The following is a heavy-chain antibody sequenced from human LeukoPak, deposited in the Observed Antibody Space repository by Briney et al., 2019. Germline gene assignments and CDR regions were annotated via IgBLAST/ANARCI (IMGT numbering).Heavy chain of an antibody. CDR1: GGTFSSYT. D-gene: IGHD2-2*01. CDR3: AKSLSSTKDYYYMDV. J-gene: IGHJ6*03. CDR2: IIPILGIA. V-gene: IGHV1-69*02. Sequence: SVKVSCKASGGTFSSYTISWVRQAPGQGLEWMGRIIPILGIANYAQKFQGRVTITADESTSTAYMELSSLRSEDTAVYYCAKSLSSTKDYYYMDVWGKGTTVTVSS.